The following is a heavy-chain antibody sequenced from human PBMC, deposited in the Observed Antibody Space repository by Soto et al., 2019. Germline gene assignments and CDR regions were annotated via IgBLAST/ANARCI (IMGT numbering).Heavy chain of an antibody. CDR1: GFTFSSYV. CDR3: AKVKNTNHDMNFVH. J-gene: IGHJ4*02. CDR2: IYHSGETT. Sequence: EVQLLESGGGLVQPGGSLRLSCAASGFTFSSYVMSWVRQAPGKGPEWVASIYHSGETTYYADSVKGRFTISRDNSKNTMDLQMNSLRAEDTAVYYCAKVKNTNHDMNFVHWGQGTLVTVSS. V-gene: IGHV3-23*01. D-gene: IGHD3-9*01.